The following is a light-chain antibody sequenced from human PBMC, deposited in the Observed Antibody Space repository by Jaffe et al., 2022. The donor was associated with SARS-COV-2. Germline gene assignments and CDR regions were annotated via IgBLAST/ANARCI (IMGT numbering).Light chain of an antibody. J-gene: IGKJ5*01. CDR3: QQTYRIPIT. CDR1: QSVTSY. Sequence: DIQMTQSPSSLSASVGDRVTITCRASQSVTSYLNWYQQKPGKAPKVIIYDASSLQSGVPSRFSGSGSGTDFTLTISSLQPEDFATYYCQQTYRIPITFGQGTRLDI. V-gene: IGKV1-39*01. CDR2: DAS.